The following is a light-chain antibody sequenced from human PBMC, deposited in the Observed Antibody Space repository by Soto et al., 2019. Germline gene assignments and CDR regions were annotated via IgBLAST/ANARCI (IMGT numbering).Light chain of an antibody. CDR1: SSDVGGYNY. Sequence: QSLLTDPASLSGSPGQSITISCTGTSSDVGGYNYVSWYQQHPGKAPKLMIYEVTNRPSGVSNRFSGSKSGNTASLTISGLQAEDEADYYCSSYTSRSTLVFGTGT. J-gene: IGLJ1*01. CDR2: EVT. CDR3: SSYTSRSTLV. V-gene: IGLV2-14*01.